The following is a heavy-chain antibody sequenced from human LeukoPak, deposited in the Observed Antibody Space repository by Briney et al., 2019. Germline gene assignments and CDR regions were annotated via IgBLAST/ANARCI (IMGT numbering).Heavy chain of an antibody. CDR3: ARGGYYYDSSGYSHLPDY. CDR2: IIPIVGTT. J-gene: IGHJ4*02. D-gene: IGHD3-22*01. Sequence: SVKVSCKASGGTFSSYAFSWVRQAPGQGLEWMGGIIPIVGTTNYAQMLQGRVTITAGESTSTAYMELSSLRSEDTAVYYCARGGYYYDSSGYSHLPDYWGQGALVTVSA. CDR1: GGTFSSYA. V-gene: IGHV1-69*01.